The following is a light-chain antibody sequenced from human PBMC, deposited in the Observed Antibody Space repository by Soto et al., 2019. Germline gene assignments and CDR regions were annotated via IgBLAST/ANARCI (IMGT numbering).Light chain of an antibody. J-gene: IGKJ1*01. CDR2: DAT. Sequence: DVQLIQSPSTLSASIGDRVTITCRVSQPIRDWVAWYQQKPGKAPKLLIYDATSSDSGVPSRFSGSVSETEFTLTLSSLQPGDFATYYCQQYDSYSNTFGQGTRVEL. CDR1: QPIRDW. CDR3: QQYDSYSNT. V-gene: IGKV1-5*01.